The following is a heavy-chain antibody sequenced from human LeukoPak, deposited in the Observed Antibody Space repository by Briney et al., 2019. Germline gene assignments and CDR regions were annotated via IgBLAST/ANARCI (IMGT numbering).Heavy chain of an antibody. CDR1: GFTLSSYA. V-gene: IGHV3-23*01. J-gene: IGHJ4*02. CDR3: AKVWSVSPPTDY. CDR2: ISGSGGST. D-gene: IGHD3-3*01. Sequence: PGASLTLSCAASGFTLSSYAMSWVRQAPGKGLEWVSAISGSGGSTYYADSVKGRFTISRDNSKNSLYLQMNSLRAEDTAVYYCAKVWSVSPPTDYWGQGTLVTVSS.